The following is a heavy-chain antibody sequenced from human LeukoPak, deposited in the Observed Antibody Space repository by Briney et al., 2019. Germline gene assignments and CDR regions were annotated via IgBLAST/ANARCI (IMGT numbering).Heavy chain of an antibody. CDR1: GFTFSSYG. D-gene: IGHD1-1*01. CDR3: AKGSYNWNDSEYY. Sequence: GGSLRLSFAASGFTFSSYGMHWVRQAPGKGLEWVAFIRYDGSNKYYADSVKGRFTISRDNSKNTLYLQMNSLRAEDTAVYYCAKGSYNWNDSEYYWGQGTLVTVSS. CDR2: IRYDGSNK. J-gene: IGHJ4*02. V-gene: IGHV3-30*02.